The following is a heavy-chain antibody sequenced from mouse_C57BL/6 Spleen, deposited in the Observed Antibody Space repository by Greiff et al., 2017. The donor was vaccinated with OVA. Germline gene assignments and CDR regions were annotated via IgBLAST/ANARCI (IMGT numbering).Heavy chain of an antibody. V-gene: IGHV5-17*01. Sequence: EVKVVESGGGLVKPGGSLKLSCAASGFTFSDYGMHWVRQAPEKGLEWVAYISSGSSTIYYAETVKGRFTISRDNAKNTLFLQMTSLRAEDTAMYYCAREIYYYGSSYYAMDYWGQGTSGTVSS. D-gene: IGHD1-1*01. CDR1: GFTFSDYG. CDR3: AREIYYYGSSYYAMDY. J-gene: IGHJ4*01. CDR2: ISSGSSTI.